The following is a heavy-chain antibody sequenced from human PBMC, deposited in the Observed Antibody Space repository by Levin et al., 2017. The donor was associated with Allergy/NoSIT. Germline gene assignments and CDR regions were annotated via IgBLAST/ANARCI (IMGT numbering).Heavy chain of an antibody. Sequence: LSLTCAVSGGSISSGGYSWSWIRQPPGKGLEWIGYIYHSGSTYYNPSLKSRVTISVDRSKNQFSLKLSSVTAADTAVYYCASTPTSRDAFDIWGQGTMVTVSS. V-gene: IGHV4-30-2*01. CDR2: IYHSGST. CDR1: GGSISSGGYS. J-gene: IGHJ3*02. CDR3: ASTPTSRDAFDI. D-gene: IGHD3-16*01.